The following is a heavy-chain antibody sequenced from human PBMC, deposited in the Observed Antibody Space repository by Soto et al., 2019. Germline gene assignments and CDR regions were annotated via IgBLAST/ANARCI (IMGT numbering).Heavy chain of an antibody. Sequence: ASVKVSCKASGYTFTSYDINWVRQATGQGLEWMGWLDPNGGNTIYAQKFQGRVTMTGNTSTDTAYMELSSLRAEDTAVYYCATGKIVLRGAPGGFDPWGQGTLVTVSS. CDR2: LDPNGGNT. D-gene: IGHD3-10*01. CDR3: ATGKIVLRGAPGGFDP. J-gene: IGHJ5*02. V-gene: IGHV1-8*01. CDR1: GYTFTSYD.